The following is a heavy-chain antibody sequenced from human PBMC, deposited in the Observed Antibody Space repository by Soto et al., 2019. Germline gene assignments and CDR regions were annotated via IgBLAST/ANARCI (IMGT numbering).Heavy chain of an antibody. Sequence: GGALRLCCAASGFNVNSIYMSWVRLAPGKGLGGRSVIFVSNVPSYADSVKGRFTVSRDTSKNTVDLALNSLGAEDTAVYYWGRLLGRSYNFYPHYALDVWGQGTTVTVSS. J-gene: IGHJ6*02. CDR3: GRLLGRSYNFYPHYALDV. V-gene: IGHV3-53*01. D-gene: IGHD3-10*01. CDR2: IFVSNVP. CDR1: GFNVNSIY.